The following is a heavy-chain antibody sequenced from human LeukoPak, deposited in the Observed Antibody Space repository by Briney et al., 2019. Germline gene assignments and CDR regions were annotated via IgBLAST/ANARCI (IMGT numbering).Heavy chain of an antibody. D-gene: IGHD3-10*01. V-gene: IGHV4-61*01. CDR2: VYYSGST. Sequence: SETLSLTCSVSGGSVSSGSYYWSWIRQSPGQGLEWIVYVYYSGSTNYNPSLKSRVTISVDTSKNQFSLKLTSVTATDTAVYYCARDWMSRPFYSFASGSSRGHFDLWGRGTLVTVSS. J-gene: IGHJ2*01. CDR1: GGSVSSGSYY. CDR3: ARDWMSRPFYSFASGSSRGHFDL.